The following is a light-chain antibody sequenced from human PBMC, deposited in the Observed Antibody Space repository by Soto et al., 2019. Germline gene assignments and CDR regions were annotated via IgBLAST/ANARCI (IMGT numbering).Light chain of an antibody. CDR1: QSVGRRY. V-gene: IGKV3-20*01. Sequence: IVLTQSPGTLSLSPGERATLSCRASQSVGRRYLAWYQQKPGQAPMLLIYDVSERASGISDRFSGSGSGTDFTLTINRLVPEDVAVYYCQYQGTFGGGTKVEIK. J-gene: IGKJ4*01. CDR3: QYQGT. CDR2: DVS.